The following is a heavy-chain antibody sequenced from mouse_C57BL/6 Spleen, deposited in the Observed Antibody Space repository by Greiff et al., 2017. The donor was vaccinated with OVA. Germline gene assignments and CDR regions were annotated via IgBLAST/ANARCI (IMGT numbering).Heavy chain of an antibody. CDR2: IYPRSGDT. J-gene: IGHJ4*01. CDR1: GYTFTSYG. Sequence: VQLQQSGAELVRPGASVKLSCKASGYTFTSYGISWVKQRPGQGLEWIGEIYPRSGDTYYNEKFKGKATLTADKSSSTAYMELRSLTSEDSAVYFCAGGGCTVVEAMDYWGQGTSLTVSS. D-gene: IGHD1-1*01. V-gene: IGHV1-81*01. CDR3: AGGGCTVVEAMDY.